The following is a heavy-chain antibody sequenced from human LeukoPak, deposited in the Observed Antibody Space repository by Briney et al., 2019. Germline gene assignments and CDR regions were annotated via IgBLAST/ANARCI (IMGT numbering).Heavy chain of an antibody. D-gene: IGHD1-26*01. CDR3: ARGRGSYYFDY. Sequence: PGGSLRLSCAASGFTVSTIYMSWVRQAPGKGLEWVSVIYSGGSTYYADSVKGRFTISRDNSTNTLYLQMNSLRAEDTAVYYCARGRGSYYFDYWGQGTLVTVSS. CDR1: GFTVSTIY. CDR2: IYSGGST. V-gene: IGHV3-53*01. J-gene: IGHJ4*02.